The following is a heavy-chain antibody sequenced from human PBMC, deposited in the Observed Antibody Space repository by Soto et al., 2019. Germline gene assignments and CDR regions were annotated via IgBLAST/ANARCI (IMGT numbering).Heavy chain of an antibody. J-gene: IGHJ4*02. V-gene: IGHV3-66*04. Sequence: PGGSLRLSCAASQFTVSTSYMSWVRQAPGKGLEWVSVIYSGGNTYYADSVKGRFTISRDTSKSTLYLQMNSLRAEDTAVYYCARQKKFLDYGGPNDYWGQGTLVTVSS. CDR1: QFTVSTSY. CDR2: IYSGGNT. D-gene: IGHD4-17*01. CDR3: ARQKKFLDYGGPNDY.